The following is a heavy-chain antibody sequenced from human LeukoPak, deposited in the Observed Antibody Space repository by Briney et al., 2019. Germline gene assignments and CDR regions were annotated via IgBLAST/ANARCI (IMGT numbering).Heavy chain of an antibody. J-gene: IGHJ6*03. CDR1: GFIFSNYY. D-gene: IGHD3-10*01. V-gene: IGHV3-74*01. CDR3: ARGGYGHNMDV. CDR2: IKNAGSDT. Sequence: RGSLRLSCVGSGFIFSNYYMYWVRQAPGKGLVWVSRIKNAGSDTIYADSVKGRFTISRDNAKNTVHLQMNSLRAEDTAVYYCARGGYGHNMDVWGEGTTVTVSS.